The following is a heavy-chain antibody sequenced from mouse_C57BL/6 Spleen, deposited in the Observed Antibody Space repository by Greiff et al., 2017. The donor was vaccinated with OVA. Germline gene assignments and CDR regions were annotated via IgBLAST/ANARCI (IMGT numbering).Heavy chain of an antibody. Sequence: QVQLQQPGAELVKPGASVKLSCKASGYTFTSYWMQWVKQRPGQGLEWIGEIDPSDSYTNYNQKFKGKATLTVDTSSSTAYMQLSSLTSEDSAVYYCARGDSNYVIWYFDVWGTGTTVTVSS. CDR2: IDPSDSYT. CDR1: GYTFTSYW. J-gene: IGHJ1*03. D-gene: IGHD2-5*01. CDR3: ARGDSNYVIWYFDV. V-gene: IGHV1-50*01.